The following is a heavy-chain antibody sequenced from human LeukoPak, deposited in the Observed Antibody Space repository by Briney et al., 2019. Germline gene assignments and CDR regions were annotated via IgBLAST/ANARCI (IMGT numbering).Heavy chain of an antibody. D-gene: IGHD1-14*01. J-gene: IGHJ3*02. Sequence: SGPTLVKPTQTLTLTCTFSGFSLSTSGVGVGWIRQPPGKALEWLALIYWDDDKLYSPSLKSRLIITKDTSKNQVVLTMTNMDPVDTATYYCAHSTTVGFAFDIWGQGTMVTVSS. CDR1: GFSLSTSGVG. V-gene: IGHV2-5*02. CDR3: AHSTTVGFAFDI. CDR2: IYWDDDK.